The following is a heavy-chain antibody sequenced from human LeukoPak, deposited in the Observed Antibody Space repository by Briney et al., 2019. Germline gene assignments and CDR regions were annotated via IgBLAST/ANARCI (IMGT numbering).Heavy chain of an antibody. Sequence: SVKFSCKASGYTFTGCYMHWVRQAPGQGLEWMGGIIPMFGTANYAQKFQGRVTITADESTSTAYMELSSLRSEDTAVYYCARDQNGGSGWFLYYYYGMDVWGQGTTVTVSS. V-gene: IGHV1-69*13. J-gene: IGHJ6*02. CDR3: ARDQNGGSGWFLYYYYGMDV. CDR1: GYTFTGCY. CDR2: IIPMFGTA. D-gene: IGHD6-19*01.